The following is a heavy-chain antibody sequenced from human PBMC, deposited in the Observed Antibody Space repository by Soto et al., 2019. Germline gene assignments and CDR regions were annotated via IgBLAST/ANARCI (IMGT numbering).Heavy chain of an antibody. J-gene: IGHJ6*02. CDR3: ARGQEQWLVEVDFYYGMDV. CDR2: ISGSGGST. CDR1: GFTFSSYA. D-gene: IGHD6-19*01. V-gene: IGHV3-23*01. Sequence: EVQLLESGGGLVQPGGSLRLSCAASGFTFSSYAMSWVRQAPGKGLEWVSAISGSGGSTYYADSVKGRFTISRDNSKNTLYLQMNSLRAEDTAVYFCARGQEQWLVEVDFYYGMDVWGHGTTVTVSS.